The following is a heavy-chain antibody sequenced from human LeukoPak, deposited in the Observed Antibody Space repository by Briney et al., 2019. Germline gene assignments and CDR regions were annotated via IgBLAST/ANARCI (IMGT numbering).Heavy chain of an antibody. Sequence: PSETLSLTCAVSGGSITSSSWWSWVRPPPGKGLEWIGEIYHIGITNYNPSLKSRVTISVDKSRNQFSLNLSSVTAADTAVYYCAREVSYYGSGAGYWGQGTLVTVSS. J-gene: IGHJ4*02. D-gene: IGHD3-10*01. CDR3: AREVSYYGSGAGY. V-gene: IGHV4-4*02. CDR2: IYHIGIT. CDR1: GGSITSSSW.